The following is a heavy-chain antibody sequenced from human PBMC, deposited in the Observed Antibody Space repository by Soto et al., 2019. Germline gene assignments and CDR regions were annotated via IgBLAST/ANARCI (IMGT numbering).Heavy chain of an antibody. J-gene: IGHJ3*02. V-gene: IGHV1-69*01. D-gene: IGHD4-17*01. CDR2: FIPVFTTA. CDR3: ARDGVDVSRTTVRHGALDI. CDR1: GGSFSTYG. Sequence: QVQLVQSGAEVKKPGSSVKVSCKASGGSFSTYGISWVRQAPGHGLEWMGGFIPVFTTAKYAQKFQGRVSITADESTYTAYMEVSSLRSEDTAVYFCARDGVDVSRTTVRHGALDIWGQGTVVTVSS.